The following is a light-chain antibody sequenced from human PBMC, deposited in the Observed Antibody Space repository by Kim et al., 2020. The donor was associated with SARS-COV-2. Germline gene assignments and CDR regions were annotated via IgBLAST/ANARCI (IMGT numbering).Light chain of an antibody. Sequence: SPGERATLSCRASQSLRSNVAWYQQKPGQAPRLLIYDASTRATGVPARFSGSGSGTEFTLTISSLQSEDFAVYYCQQYGNWPPITFGGGTKVDIK. V-gene: IGKV3-15*01. CDR3: QQYGNWPPIT. CDR1: QSLRSN. J-gene: IGKJ4*01. CDR2: DAS.